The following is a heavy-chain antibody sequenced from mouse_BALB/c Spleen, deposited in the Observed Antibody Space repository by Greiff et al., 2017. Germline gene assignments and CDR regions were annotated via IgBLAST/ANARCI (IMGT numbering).Heavy chain of an antibody. D-gene: IGHD3-1*01. Sequence: EVKVVESGGGLVQPGGSRKLSCAASGFTFSSFGMHWVRQAPEKGLEWVAYISSGSSTIYYADTVKGRFTISRDNPKNTLFLQMTSLRSEDTAMYYCARHSAYWYFDVWGAGTTVTVSS. CDR3: ARHSAYWYFDV. CDR1: GFTFSSFG. CDR2: ISSGSSTI. J-gene: IGHJ1*01. V-gene: IGHV5-17*02.